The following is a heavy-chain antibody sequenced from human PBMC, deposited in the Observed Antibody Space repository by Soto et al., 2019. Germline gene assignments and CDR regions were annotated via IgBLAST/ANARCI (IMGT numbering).Heavy chain of an antibody. CDR2: IIPIFGTA. Sequence: SVKVSCKASGGTFSSYAISWVRQAPGQGLEWMGGIIPIFGTANYAQKFQGRVTITADESTSTAYMELSSLRSEDTAVYYCARDPIIAAAGPGGWFDPWRQGTLVTVSS. J-gene: IGHJ5*02. CDR3: ARDPIIAAAGPGGWFDP. D-gene: IGHD6-13*01. V-gene: IGHV1-69*13. CDR1: GGTFSSYA.